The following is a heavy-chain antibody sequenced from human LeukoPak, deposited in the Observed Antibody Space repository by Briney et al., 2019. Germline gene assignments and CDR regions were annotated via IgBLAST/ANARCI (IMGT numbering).Heavy chain of an antibody. CDR1: GGSISSYY. D-gene: IGHD5-24*01. J-gene: IGHJ4*02. CDR3: ASGEWLQFGY. Sequence: PSETLSLTCTVSGGSISSYYWSWIRQPPGKGLEWIGYIYYSGSTYYNPSLKSRVTISVDTSKNQFSLKLSSVTAADTAVYYCASGEWLQFGYWGQGTLVTVSS. CDR2: IYYSGST. V-gene: IGHV4-59*08.